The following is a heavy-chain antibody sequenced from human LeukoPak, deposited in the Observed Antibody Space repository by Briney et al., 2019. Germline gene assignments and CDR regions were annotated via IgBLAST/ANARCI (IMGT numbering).Heavy chain of an antibody. J-gene: IGHJ4*02. CDR2: IWYDGSNK. CDR3: ARDRTYYCDSSGYYYPTY. CDR1: GFTFSSYG. D-gene: IGHD3-22*01. V-gene: IGHV3-33*01. Sequence: PGRSLRLSCAASGFTFSSYGMHWVRQAPGKGLEWVAVIWYDGSNKYYADSVKGRFTISRDNSKNTLYLQMNSLRAEDTAVYYCARDRTYYCDSSGYYYPTYWGQGTLVTVSS.